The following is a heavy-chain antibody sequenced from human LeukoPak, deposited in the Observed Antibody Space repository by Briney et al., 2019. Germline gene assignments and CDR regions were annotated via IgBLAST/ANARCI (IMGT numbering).Heavy chain of an antibody. CDR2: INPSVGRT. D-gene: IGHD6-13*01. CDR1: GYTFTSYY. CDR3: ARAPVAAAGVALYYYYYYYMDV. V-gene: IGHV1-46*01. Sequence: ASVKDSCKASGYTFTSYYMHSVRQAPGQGLEWMGIINPSVGRTSYAQKFRSRDTMTRDTSTSTVYMELSSLRSEDTAVHYCARAPVAAAGVALYYYYYYYMDVWGKGTTVTISS. J-gene: IGHJ6*03.